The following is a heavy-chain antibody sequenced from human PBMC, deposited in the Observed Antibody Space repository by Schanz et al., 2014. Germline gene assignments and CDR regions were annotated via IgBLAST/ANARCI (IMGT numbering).Heavy chain of an antibody. D-gene: IGHD3-10*01. Sequence: VQLVESGGGVVQPGGSLGLSCVVSGFTVSSDHMSWVRQAPGKGLEWVANIKQDGSEKYYVDAVKGRFTISRDNAKNSMYLHMKSLRGEDTAVYYCARDNYYGSGSCAYWGQGTLVTVSS. CDR3: ARDNYYGSGSCAY. CDR2: IKQDGSEK. J-gene: IGHJ4*02. CDR1: GFTVSSDH. V-gene: IGHV3-7*04.